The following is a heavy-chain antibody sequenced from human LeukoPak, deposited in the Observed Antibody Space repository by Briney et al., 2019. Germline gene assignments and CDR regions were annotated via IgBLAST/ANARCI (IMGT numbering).Heavy chain of an antibody. Sequence: GGSLRLSCVASGFTLSSYWVTWVRQAPGKGLEWVANIRQDGSGKYYMDSVKGRFTISRDNAKNSVYLQMNSLRVEDTAVYYCARGIAAAGSYWGQGTLVTVSS. CDR2: IRQDGSGK. J-gene: IGHJ4*02. D-gene: IGHD6-13*01. V-gene: IGHV3-7*03. CDR1: GFTLSSYW. CDR3: ARGIAAAGSY.